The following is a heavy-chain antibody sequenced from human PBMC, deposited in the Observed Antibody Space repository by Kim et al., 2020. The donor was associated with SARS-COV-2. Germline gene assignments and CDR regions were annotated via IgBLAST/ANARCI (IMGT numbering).Heavy chain of an antibody. V-gene: IGHV3-21*01. CDR3: ARAYSSGWAYFDY. J-gene: IGHJ4*02. Sequence: YADQVQGRVTISRDKAKNSLYLQMNSLRAEDTAVYYCARAYSSGWAYFDYWGQGTLVTVSS. D-gene: IGHD6-19*01.